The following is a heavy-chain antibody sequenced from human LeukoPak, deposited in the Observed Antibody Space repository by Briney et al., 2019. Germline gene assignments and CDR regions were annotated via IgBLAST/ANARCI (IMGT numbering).Heavy chain of an antibody. Sequence: ASVKVSCKASGYTCSGYYMHWVRQAPGQGLQWMGWINPNNGGTYYAQKFQGRVTMTRDTSISTVYMELSRLRSDDTAVYYCVREGMGSGSYYADYWGQGTLVTVSS. D-gene: IGHD1-26*01. CDR2: INPNNGGT. J-gene: IGHJ4*02. V-gene: IGHV1-2*02. CDR1: GYTCSGYY. CDR3: VREGMGSGSYYADY.